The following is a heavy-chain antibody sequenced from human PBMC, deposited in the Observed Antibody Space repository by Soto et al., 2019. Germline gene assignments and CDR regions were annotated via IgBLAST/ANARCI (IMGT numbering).Heavy chain of an antibody. V-gene: IGHV4-31*03. CDR2: IYYTGST. D-gene: IGHD2-2*01. J-gene: IGHJ6*03. CDR3: ARVSGIVVVPTAKDPHYYYMDV. CDR1: GGSISGGPYY. Sequence: QVQLQESGPGLVKPSQTLSLTCTVSGGSISGGPYYWTWIRQHPGSGLEWIGYIYYTGSTYYNPSLQSRVIMSVDTSNNQLSLKLSSVTAADTAVYFCARVSGIVVVPTAKDPHYYYMDVWGKGTTVTVSS.